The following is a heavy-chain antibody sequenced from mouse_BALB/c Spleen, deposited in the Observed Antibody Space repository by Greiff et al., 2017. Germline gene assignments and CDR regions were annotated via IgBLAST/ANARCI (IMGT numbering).Heavy chain of an antibody. V-gene: IGHV1-5*01. CDR3: TRGGLYDYDAMDY. CDR2: IYPGNSDT. Sequence: VQLQQSGTVLARPGASVKMSCKASGYTFTSYWMHWVKQRPGQGLEWIGAIYPGNSDTSYNQKFKGKAKLTAVTSTSTAYMELSSLTNEDSAVYYCTRGGLYDYDAMDYWGQGTSVTVSS. J-gene: IGHJ4*01. CDR1: GYTFTSYW. D-gene: IGHD1-1*01.